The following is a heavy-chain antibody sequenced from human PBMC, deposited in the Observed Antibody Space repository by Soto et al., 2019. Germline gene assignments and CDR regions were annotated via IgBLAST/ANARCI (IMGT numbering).Heavy chain of an antibody. J-gene: IGHJ1*01. CDR2: ISYHGSNK. D-gene: IGHD3-3*01. V-gene: IGHV3-30-3*01. CDR1: GFTFNSFA. CDR3: PSEGPSDFWSRFDD. Sequence: QVHLVESGGGVVQPGRSLRLSCAASGFTFNSFAMHWVRQAPGKGLEWVAVISYHGSNKHYADSVEGRFTISRDNSKKTVYPQMNSLRGEDSAVYYCPSEGPSDFWSRFDDWGQGTLVTVSS.